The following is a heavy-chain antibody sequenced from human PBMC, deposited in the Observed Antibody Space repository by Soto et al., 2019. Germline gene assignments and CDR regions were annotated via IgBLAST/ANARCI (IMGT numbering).Heavy chain of an antibody. V-gene: IGHV1-24*01. CDR2: FDPEDGET. J-gene: IGHJ3*02. Sequence: ASVKVSCKVSGYTLTELSMHWARQAPGKGLEWMGGFDPEDGETIYAQKFQGRVTMTEDTSTDTAYMELSSLRSEDTAVYYCATDLRALRGLAFDIWGQGTMVTVSS. CDR1: GYTLTELS. CDR3: ATDLRALRGLAFDI. D-gene: IGHD4-17*01.